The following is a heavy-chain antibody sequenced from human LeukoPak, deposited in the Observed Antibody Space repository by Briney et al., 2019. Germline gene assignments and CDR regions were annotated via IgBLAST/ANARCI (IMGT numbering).Heavy chain of an antibody. D-gene: IGHD3-3*01. CDR3: ARGRAISIFGVVTIDAFDI. J-gene: IGHJ3*02. CDR1: GGSFSGYY. V-gene: IGHV4-34*01. CDR2: INHSGST. Sequence: PSETLSLTCAVYGGSFSGYYWSWIRQPPGKGLEWIGEINHSGSTNYNPSLKSRVTISVDTPKNQFSLKLSSVTAADTAVYYCARGRAISIFGVVTIDAFDIWGQGTMVTVSS.